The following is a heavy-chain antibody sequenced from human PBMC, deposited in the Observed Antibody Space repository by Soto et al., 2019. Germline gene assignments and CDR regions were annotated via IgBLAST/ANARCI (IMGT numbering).Heavy chain of an antibody. J-gene: IGHJ4*02. CDR3: ARVVQFYDSSGYSFYYFDY. D-gene: IGHD3-22*01. CDR2: TYYSRSD. CDR1: GDSINSADYY. Sequence: PSETLSLTCPVSGDSINSADYYWSWLRQPPGKGLEWIGYTYYSRSDYYNPSLGRRATITIDTSRNQFSLNLMSVTAADTAVYYCARVVQFYDSSGYSFYYFDYWGQGALVTVSS. V-gene: IGHV4-30-4*08.